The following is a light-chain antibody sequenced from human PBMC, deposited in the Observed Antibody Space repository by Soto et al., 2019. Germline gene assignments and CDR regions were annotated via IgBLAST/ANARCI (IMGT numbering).Light chain of an antibody. Sequence: PVNPKTSSPSASVGARIHITFRASQSISSYLNGYQQKPGKAPKLLIYAASSLQSGVPSRFSGSGSGTDFTLTISSLQPDDFATYYCQQTYSTLTFGGGSMV. CDR1: QSISSY. J-gene: IGKJ4*01. CDR2: AAS. CDR3: QQTYSTLT. V-gene: IGKV1-39*01.